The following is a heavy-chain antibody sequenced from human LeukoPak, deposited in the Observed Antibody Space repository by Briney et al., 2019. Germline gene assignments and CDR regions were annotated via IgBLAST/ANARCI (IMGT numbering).Heavy chain of an antibody. CDR3: ARWYCSSTSCPFDY. D-gene: IGHD2-2*01. CDR2: IYYSGST. J-gene: IGHJ4*02. CDR1: GGSISSYY. Sequence: PSETLSLTCTVSGGSISSYYWSWIRQPPGKGLEWIGYIYYSGSTNYNPSLKSRVTISVDTSKNQFSLKLSSVTAADTAVYYCARWYCSSTSCPFDYWGQGTLVTVSS. V-gene: IGHV4-59*12.